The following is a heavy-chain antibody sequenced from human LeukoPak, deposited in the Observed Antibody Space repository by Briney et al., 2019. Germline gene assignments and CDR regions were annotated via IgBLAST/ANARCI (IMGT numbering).Heavy chain of an antibody. J-gene: IGHJ6*02. CDR2: IYYPGST. Sequence: PSETLSLTCTVSGGSISNYYWSWIWQPPGKGLEWIGYIYYPGSTNYNPSLKSRVAISVDASKNQFSLKLRSVTAADTAVYHCARAPTWNYGMDVWGQGTTVTVSS. V-gene: IGHV4-59*01. CDR3: ARAPTWNYGMDV. CDR1: GGSISNYY. D-gene: IGHD2/OR15-2a*01.